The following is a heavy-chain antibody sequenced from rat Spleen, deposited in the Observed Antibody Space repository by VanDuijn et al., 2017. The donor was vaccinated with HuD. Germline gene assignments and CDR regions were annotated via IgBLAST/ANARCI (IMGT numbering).Heavy chain of an antibody. CDR1: GFTFSDYY. Sequence: EVRLVESDGGLVQPGGSLKLSCAASGFTFSDYYMAWVRQAPTKGLEWVASISYEGGSTYYGDSVKGRFTFSRDNAKSTLYLQMNSLRSEDTATYYWARSIYDYFDYWGQGVMVTVSS. D-gene: IGHD3-8*01. V-gene: IGHV5-22*01. J-gene: IGHJ2*01. CDR2: ISYEGGST. CDR3: ARSIYDYFDY.